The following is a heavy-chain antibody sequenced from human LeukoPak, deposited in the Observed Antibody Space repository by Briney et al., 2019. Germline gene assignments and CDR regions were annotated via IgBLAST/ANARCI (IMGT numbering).Heavy chain of an antibody. V-gene: IGHV4-61*01. CDR3: AREGYHDAFDI. D-gene: IGHD6-13*01. J-gene: IGHJ3*02. CDR2: IYYGGST. CDR1: GGSVSSGSYY. Sequence: PSETLSLTCTVSGGSVSSGSYYWSWIRQPPGKGLEWIGYIYYGGSTNYNPSLKSRVTISVDTSKNQFSLKLSSVTAADTAVYYCAREGYHDAFDIWGLGTMVTVSS.